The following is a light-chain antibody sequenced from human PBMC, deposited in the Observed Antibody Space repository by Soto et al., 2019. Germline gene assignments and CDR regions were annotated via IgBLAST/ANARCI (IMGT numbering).Light chain of an antibody. V-gene: IGKV1-5*03. Sequence: DNQMTQSPSTLSASVGDRVTITCRASRSVDLWLAWYQQKPGKAPKLLIYKASYLKSGVPSRFSGSGSGTEFTLTINNLQPDDFASYYCQQYNGYSRTFGQGTKVDIK. CDR2: KAS. CDR1: RSVDLW. J-gene: IGKJ1*01. CDR3: QQYNGYSRT.